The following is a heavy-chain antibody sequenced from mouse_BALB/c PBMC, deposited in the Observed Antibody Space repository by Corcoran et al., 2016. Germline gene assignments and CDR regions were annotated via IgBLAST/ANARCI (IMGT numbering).Heavy chain of an antibody. CDR3: AMDYYAMDY. CDR1: GYTFTTAG. CDR2: INTHSGVP. Sequence: QIQLVQSGPELKKPGETVRISCKASGYTFTTAGMQWVQKMPGKGLKWIGWINTHSGVPKYAEDFKGRFAFSLETSASTADLQISNLKNEDTATYFCAMDYYAMDYWGQGTSVTVSS. V-gene: IGHV9-4*02. J-gene: IGHJ4*01.